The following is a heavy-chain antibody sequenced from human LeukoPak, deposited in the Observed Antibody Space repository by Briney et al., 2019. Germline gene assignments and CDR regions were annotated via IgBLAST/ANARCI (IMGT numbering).Heavy chain of an antibody. CDR2: INSDGSST. J-gene: IGHJ6*02. CDR1: GFTFSSYS. Sequence: PGGSLRLSCAASGFTFSSYSMNWVRQAPGKGLVWVSRINSDGSSTSYADSVKGRFTISRDNAKNTLYLQMNSLRAEDTAVYYCARGAPGVVEYYYYGMDVWGQGTTVTVSS. V-gene: IGHV3-74*01. CDR3: ARGAPGVVEYYYYGMDV. D-gene: IGHD3-3*01.